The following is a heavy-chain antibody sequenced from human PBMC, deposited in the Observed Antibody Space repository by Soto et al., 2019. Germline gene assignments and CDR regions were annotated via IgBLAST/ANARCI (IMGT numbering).Heavy chain of an antibody. CDR2: ISGGGDTT. V-gene: IGHV3-23*01. CDR3: AKGRGGSGSLTPRVDF. CDR1: GFTFNNYA. J-gene: IGHJ4*02. Sequence: EVQLLESGGGLVQPGGSLRLSCPASGFTFNNYALTWVRQPPGKGLDWVSAISGGGDTTSYADSVKGRFTVSRDGSKNTLYLQMSSLRAEDTALYYCAKGRGGSGSLTPRVDFWGQGTLVTVSS. D-gene: IGHD3-10*01.